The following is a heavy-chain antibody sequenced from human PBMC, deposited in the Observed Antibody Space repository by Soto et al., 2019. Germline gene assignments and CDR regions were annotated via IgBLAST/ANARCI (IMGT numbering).Heavy chain of an antibody. V-gene: IGHV4-34*01. J-gene: IGHJ4*02. CDR2: INHSGST. Sequence: QVQLQQWGAGLLKPSETLSLTCAVYGGSFSGYYWSWIRQPPGKGLEWIGEINHSGSTNYNPSLKSRVTISVDTSKSPFSLTLSSVTAADTAVYYCARGGGYSSGWHDRQLDYWGQGTLVTVSS. D-gene: IGHD6-19*01. CDR3: ARGGGYSSGWHDRQLDY. CDR1: GGSFSGYY.